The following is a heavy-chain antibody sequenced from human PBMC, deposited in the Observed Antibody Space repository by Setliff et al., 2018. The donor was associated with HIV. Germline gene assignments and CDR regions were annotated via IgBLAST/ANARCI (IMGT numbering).Heavy chain of an antibody. J-gene: IGHJ6*02. Sequence: GGSLRLSCVASAASGFTFSDAWMSWVRQAPGKGLEWVGRTRSVSDGGRTDYAAPVKGRFTISRDDSKNMLYLQMNSLKIEDTAVYYCAKSGVRPHPSHDYYYYGMDVWGQGTTVTVSS. CDR1: GFTFSDAW. D-gene: IGHD1-1*01. CDR2: TRSVSDGGRT. V-gene: IGHV3-15*01. CDR3: AKSGVRPHPSHDYYYYGMDV.